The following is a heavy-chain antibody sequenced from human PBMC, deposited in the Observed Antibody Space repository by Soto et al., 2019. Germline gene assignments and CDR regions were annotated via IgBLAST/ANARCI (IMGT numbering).Heavy chain of an antibody. CDR2: ISRSSSYT. CDR1: GFTFSSYS. Sequence: GGSLRLSCAASGFTFSSYSMNWVRQAPGKGLEWVSSISRSSSYTYYADSVKGRFTISRDNPTNSLYLQMNNLRAEDTAVYYCAKVGIGMFSHKHHFDHWGQGTQVTVSS. CDR3: AKVGIGMFSHKHHFDH. V-gene: IGHV3-21*04. D-gene: IGHD2-2*03. J-gene: IGHJ4*02.